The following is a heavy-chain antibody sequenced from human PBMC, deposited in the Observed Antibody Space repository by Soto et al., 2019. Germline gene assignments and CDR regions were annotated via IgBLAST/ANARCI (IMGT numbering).Heavy chain of an antibody. D-gene: IGHD5-12*01. Sequence: EVQLLESGGGLVQPGGSLRLSCAASGFTFSSYAMSWVRQAPGKGLEWVSAISGSGGSTYYADSVKGRFTISRDNSKNTLYRQMNSLRAEDTAVYYCAKGVVAINWFDPWGQGTLVTVSS. CDR3: AKGVVAINWFDP. CDR1: GFTFSSYA. CDR2: ISGSGGST. J-gene: IGHJ5*02. V-gene: IGHV3-23*01.